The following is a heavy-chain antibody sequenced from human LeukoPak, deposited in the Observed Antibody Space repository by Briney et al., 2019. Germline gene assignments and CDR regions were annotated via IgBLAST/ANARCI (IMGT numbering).Heavy chain of an antibody. V-gene: IGHV3-23*01. CDR1: RFTFNSYA. CDR3: AKRRGRTLPTYYFDY. CDR2: ISGSGGST. J-gene: IGHJ4*02. Sequence: GGSLRLSCAASRFTFNSYAMSWVRQAPGKGLEWVSAISGSGGSTYYADSVRGRFTISRDNSKSTLYLQMNSLRAEDTAVYYCAKRRGRTLPTYYFDYWGQGTLVTVSS. D-gene: IGHD3-10*01.